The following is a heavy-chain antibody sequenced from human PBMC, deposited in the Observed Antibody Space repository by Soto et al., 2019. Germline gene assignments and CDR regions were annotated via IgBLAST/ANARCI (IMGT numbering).Heavy chain of an antibody. V-gene: IGHV4-39*01. CDR2: IYYSGST. J-gene: IGHJ6*02. CDR1: GGSISSSSYY. Sequence: PSDTLSLTCTVSGGSISSSSYYWGWIRQPPGKGLEWIGSIYYSGSTYYNPSLRSRVTISVDTSKNHFSLKLNSVTAADTAVYYCARQTTTVVTPRPRGMDVWGQGTTVTVSS. D-gene: IGHD4-17*01. CDR3: ARQTTTVVTPRPRGMDV.